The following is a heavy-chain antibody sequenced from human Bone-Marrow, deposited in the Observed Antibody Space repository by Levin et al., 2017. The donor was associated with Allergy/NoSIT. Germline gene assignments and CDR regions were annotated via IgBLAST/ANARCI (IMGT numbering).Heavy chain of an antibody. CDR2: IYPGDSDT. J-gene: IGHJ2*01. CDR1: GYSFTNHW. CDR3: ARFGYCTSTTCTSLDL. V-gene: IGHV5-51*01. D-gene: IGHD2-2*03. Sequence: GESLKISCKASGYSFTNHWIAWVRQMPGKGLELMGLIYPGDSDTRYRPAFQGQVTISADRSISTAYLQWNTLKASDTAMYYCARFGYCTSTTCTSLDLWGRGTLVTVSS.